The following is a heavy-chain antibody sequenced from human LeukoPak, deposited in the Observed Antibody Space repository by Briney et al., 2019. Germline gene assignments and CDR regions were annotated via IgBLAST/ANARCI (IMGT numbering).Heavy chain of an antibody. Sequence: GGSLRLSCAASGFTFSSYAMSWVRQAPGKGLEWVSAISGSGGSTYYADSVKGRFTISRDNSKNTLYLQMNSLRAEDTAVYYCAFPQGGYCSGGSCYSYYFDYWGQGTLVTVSS. CDR2: ISGSGGST. D-gene: IGHD2-15*01. J-gene: IGHJ4*02. CDR3: AFPQGGYCSGGSCYSYYFDY. V-gene: IGHV3-23*01. CDR1: GFTFSSYA.